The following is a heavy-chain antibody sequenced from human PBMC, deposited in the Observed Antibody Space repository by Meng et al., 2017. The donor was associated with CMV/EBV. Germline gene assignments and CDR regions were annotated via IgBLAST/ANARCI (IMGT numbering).Heavy chain of an antibody. D-gene: IGHD6-13*01. CDR2: IIPIFGTA. Sequence: SVQVSCKASGGTFSSYAISWVRQAPGQGLEWMGGIIPIFGTANYAQKFQGRVTITTDESTSTAYMELSSLRSEDTAVYYCARHQGQLVEGDWFDPWGQGTLVTVSS. CDR3: ARHQGQLVEGDWFDP. J-gene: IGHJ5*02. V-gene: IGHV1-69*05. CDR1: GGTFSSYA.